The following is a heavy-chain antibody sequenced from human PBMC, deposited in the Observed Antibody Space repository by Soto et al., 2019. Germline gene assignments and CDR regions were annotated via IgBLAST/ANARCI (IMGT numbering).Heavy chain of an antibody. CDR2: ISGSGGST. J-gene: IGHJ4*02. CDR1: GFTFSSYA. V-gene: IGHV3-23*01. Sequence: GGSLRLSCAASGFTFSSYAMSWFRQAPGKGLEWVSAISGSGGSTYYADSVKGRFTISRDNSKNTLYLQMNSLRAEDTAVYYCAKFQGKQQLVEDYWGQGTLVTVSS. CDR3: AKFQGKQQLVEDY. D-gene: IGHD6-13*01.